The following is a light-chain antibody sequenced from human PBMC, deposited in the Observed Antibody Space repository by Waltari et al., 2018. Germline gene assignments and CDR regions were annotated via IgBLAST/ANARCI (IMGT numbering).Light chain of an antibody. J-gene: IGLJ2*01. CDR3: QSYDRSNQV. CDR2: KDN. Sequence: NFMLTQPHSVSESPGKTVTISCTRSRGSIASNSCQWYQQRPGSSPTTVIDKDNQRPAGVPDRFSGSIDSSANSASLTISGLKTDDEADYYCQSYDRSNQVFGGGTKLTVL. V-gene: IGLV6-57*01. CDR1: RGSIASNS.